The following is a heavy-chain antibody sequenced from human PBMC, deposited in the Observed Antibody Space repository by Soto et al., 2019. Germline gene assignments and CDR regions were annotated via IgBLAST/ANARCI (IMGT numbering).Heavy chain of an antibody. CDR1: GGTIGSYY. CDR2: IYFTGST. D-gene: IGHD2-2*02. Sequence: SETLSLTCTVSGGTIGSYYWSWIRQPPGKGLEWIGYIYFTGSTNYNPSLKSRVTISVDTSKNQFSLKLSSVAAADTAVYYCARGSCSSASCYTGDYWGQGTLVTVSS. CDR3: ARGSCSSASCYTGDY. V-gene: IGHV4-59*01. J-gene: IGHJ4*02.